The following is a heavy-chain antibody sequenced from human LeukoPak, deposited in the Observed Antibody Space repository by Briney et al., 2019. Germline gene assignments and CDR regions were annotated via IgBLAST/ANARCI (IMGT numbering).Heavy chain of an antibody. V-gene: IGHV3-74*01. CDR2: ITSDWSST. CDR1: GFIFSSYW. CDR3: SRGSAYSGYQDF. Sequence: PGWSLRLSCASSGFIFSSYWMHWVGQAACRGVVWVSRITSDWSSTSYAGSVRGRFTISRHNAMNTLYLHMNRLRAGDRAVYYCSRGSAYSGYQDFWGQGTLVTVSS. J-gene: IGHJ4*02. D-gene: IGHD5-12*01.